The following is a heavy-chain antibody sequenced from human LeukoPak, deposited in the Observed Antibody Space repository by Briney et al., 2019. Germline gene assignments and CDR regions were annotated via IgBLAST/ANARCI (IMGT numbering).Heavy chain of an antibody. CDR1: GGSFSGYY. J-gene: IGHJ6*03. D-gene: IGHD7-27*01. V-gene: IGHV4-34*01. CDR3: ARSLGYYYYYMDV. CDR2: INHSGST. Sequence: PSETLSLTCAVYGGSFSGYYWSWIRQPPGKGLEWVGEINHSGSTNYNPSLKSRVTISVDTSKNQFSLKLSSVTAADTAVYYCARSLGYYYYYMDVWGKGTTVTVS.